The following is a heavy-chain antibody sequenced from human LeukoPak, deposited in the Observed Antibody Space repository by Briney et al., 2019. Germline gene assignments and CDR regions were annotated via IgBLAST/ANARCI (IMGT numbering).Heavy chain of an antibody. D-gene: IGHD3-16*01. CDR2: ISYDGSNK. CDR3: AKGAEGFDY. J-gene: IGHJ4*02. Sequence: PGGSLRLPCAASGFTFSSYGMHWVRQAPGKGLEWVAVISYDGSNKYYADSVKGRFTISRDNSKNTLYLQMNSLRAEDTAVYYCAKGAEGFDYWGQGTLVTVSS. V-gene: IGHV3-30*18. CDR1: GFTFSSYG.